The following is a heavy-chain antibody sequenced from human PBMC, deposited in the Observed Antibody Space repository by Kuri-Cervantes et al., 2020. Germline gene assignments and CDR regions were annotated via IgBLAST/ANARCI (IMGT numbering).Heavy chain of an antibody. Sequence: DSVKVSCKASGYTFSLYGVSWVRQAPGHGLEWMGWISADKGDTKYAQKFQGRVTMTTDTSTSTAYMELRSLRSDDTAVYYCARASSIAVREGGYWGQGTLVTVSS. D-gene: IGHD6-6*01. CDR2: ISADKGDT. CDR1: GYTFSLYG. J-gene: IGHJ4*02. V-gene: IGHV1-18*01. CDR3: ARASSIAVREGGY.